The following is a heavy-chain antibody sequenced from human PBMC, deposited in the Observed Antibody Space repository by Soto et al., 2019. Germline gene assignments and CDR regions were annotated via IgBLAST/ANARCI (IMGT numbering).Heavy chain of an antibody. V-gene: IGHV4-59*01. J-gene: IGHJ6*03. CDR1: GGSISSYY. CDR3: ARSGSTYYDILTGYYTYYYMDV. CDR2: IFYSGST. Sequence: QVQLQESGPGLVKPSETLSLTCTVSGGSISSYYWSWIRQPPGKGLEWIGYIFYSGSTNYNPSLQSRVTLSVDTSKNQFSLKLSSVTAADTAVYYCARSGSTYYDILTGYYTYYYMDVWGKGTTVTVSS. D-gene: IGHD3-9*01.